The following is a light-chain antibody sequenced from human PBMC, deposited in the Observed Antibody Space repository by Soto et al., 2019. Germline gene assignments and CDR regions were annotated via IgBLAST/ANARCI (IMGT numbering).Light chain of an antibody. CDR1: SSDVGTYNL. Sequence: QSALTQPASVSGSPGQSITISCTGTSSDVGTYNLVSWYQHPPGKAPKLMVYEGSKRPSGVSDRFSGSKSGNTASLTISGLQADDEDDYYCCSFTTSSTYVFGTGTKV. CDR3: CSFTTSSTYV. CDR2: EGS. J-gene: IGLJ1*01. V-gene: IGLV2-23*01.